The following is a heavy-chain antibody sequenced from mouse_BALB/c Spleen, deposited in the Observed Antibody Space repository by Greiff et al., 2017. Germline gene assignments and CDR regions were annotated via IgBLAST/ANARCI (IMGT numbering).Heavy chain of an antibody. D-gene: IGHD2-1*01. J-gene: IGHJ2*01. Sequence: VQLQQSGAELVKPGASVKMSCKASGYTFTTYAIAWMKQNHGKSLEWIGNFHPYNDDTKYNEKFKGKTKLTVDKTSSIVYLELSRLTSDDSAVYYCARFGNYYFDYWGQGTTLTVSS. V-gene: IGHV1-47*01. CDR1: GYTFTTYA. CDR2: FHPYNDDT. CDR3: ARFGNYYFDY.